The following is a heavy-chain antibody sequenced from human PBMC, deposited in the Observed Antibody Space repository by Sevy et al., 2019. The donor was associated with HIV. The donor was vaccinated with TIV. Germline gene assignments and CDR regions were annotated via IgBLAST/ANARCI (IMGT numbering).Heavy chain of an antibody. CDR1: GFTFSGYA. CDR2: ISDDGSNK. D-gene: IGHD4-17*01. V-gene: IGHV3-30-3*01. J-gene: IGHJ4*02. CDR3: ARAGDYGDYHFDY. Sequence: GGSLRLSCAASGFTFSGYAMHWARQTPGKGLEWVAVISDDGSNKYYADSVKGRFTISRDYSKNTLFLQMNSLKAEDTAVYYCARAGDYGDYHFDYWGQGTLVTVSS.